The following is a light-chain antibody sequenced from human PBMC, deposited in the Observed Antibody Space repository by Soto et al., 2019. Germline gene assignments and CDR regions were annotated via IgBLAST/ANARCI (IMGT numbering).Light chain of an antibody. J-gene: IGKJ3*01. V-gene: IGKV2-28*01. CDR1: QSLLHSNGYNY. Sequence: DIVMTQSPLSLPVTPGEPASISCRSSQSLLHSNGYNYLDWYLQKPGQSPLLLIYLGSNRASGVPDRFSGSGSGTDFTLKISRVEAEDVGVYYCMQALQTPRAFGPGTKVDIK. CDR3: MQALQTPRA. CDR2: LGS.